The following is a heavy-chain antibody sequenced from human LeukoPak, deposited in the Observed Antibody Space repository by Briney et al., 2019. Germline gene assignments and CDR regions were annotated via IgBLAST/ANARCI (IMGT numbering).Heavy chain of an antibody. CDR3: ARDSIYCSSTSCYAFGDAFDI. CDR2: IYYSGTT. V-gene: IGHV4-31*03. CDR1: GGSISSGGYY. D-gene: IGHD2-2*01. J-gene: IGHJ3*02. Sequence: SQTLSLTCTVSGGSISSGGYYWSWIRQHPGKGLEWIGYIYYSGTTYYNPSLKSRVTISVDTSKNLFSLKLSSVTAADTAVYYCARDSIYCSSTSCYAFGDAFDIWGQGTMVTVSS.